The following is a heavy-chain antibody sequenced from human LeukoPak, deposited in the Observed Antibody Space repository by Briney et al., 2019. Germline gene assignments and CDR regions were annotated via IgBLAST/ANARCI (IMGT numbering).Heavy chain of an antibody. CDR3: VRDRHKYYYDGSGYPPY. J-gene: IGHJ4*02. CDR1: GFTFSSYS. Sequence: GGSLRLSCAASGFTFSSYSMIWVRQAPGKGLEWVSYISSSSTTIYYADSVKGRFTISRDNAKNSLYLQMNSLRAEDTAVYYCVRDRHKYYYDGSGYPPYWGQGTLVTVSS. CDR2: ISSSSTTI. V-gene: IGHV3-48*01. D-gene: IGHD3-22*01.